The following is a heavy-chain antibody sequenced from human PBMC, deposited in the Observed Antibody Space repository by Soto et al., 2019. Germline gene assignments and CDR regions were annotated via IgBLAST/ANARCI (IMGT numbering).Heavy chain of an antibody. CDR1: GGSISSTGYY. Sequence: TLSLTCTVSGGSISSTGYYWSWIRQHPGKGLEFIGHIYYTGITYYNPSLKSRVTISIDTSKNHFSMNLSSVTAADTAVYYCARVPSPWGQGTLVTVSS. V-gene: IGHV4-31*03. CDR3: ARVPSP. CDR2: IYYTGIT. J-gene: IGHJ5*02.